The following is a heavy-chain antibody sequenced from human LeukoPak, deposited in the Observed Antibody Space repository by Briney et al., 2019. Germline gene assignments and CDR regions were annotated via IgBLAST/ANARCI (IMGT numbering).Heavy chain of an antibody. CDR2: INPNIGGT. J-gene: IGHJ6*03. CDR1: GYTFTGYY. Sequence: RASVKVSCKASGYTFTGYYMHWVRQAPGQGLEGMGWINPNIGGTNYAQKFQGRVTMTRDTSSSTAYMELSRLRSDDTAVYYCARVPGGRAAAGTVIYYMDVWGKGTTVTVSS. V-gene: IGHV1-2*02. D-gene: IGHD6-13*01. CDR3: ARVPGGRAAAGTVIYYMDV.